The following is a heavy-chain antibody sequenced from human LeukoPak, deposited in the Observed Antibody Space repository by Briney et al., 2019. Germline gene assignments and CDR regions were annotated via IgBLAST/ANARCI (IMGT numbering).Heavy chain of an antibody. J-gene: IGHJ6*02. V-gene: IGHV1-69*04. CDR2: IIPVLGIA. Sequence: ASVKVSCKASGGTFSSYAISWVRQAPGQGLEWMGRIIPVLGIANYAQKFQGRVTITADKSTSTAYMELSSLRSEDTAVYYCARDMVRDDYYYYGMDVWGQGTTVTVSS. D-gene: IGHD3-10*01. CDR1: GGTFSSYA. CDR3: ARDMVRDDYYYYGMDV.